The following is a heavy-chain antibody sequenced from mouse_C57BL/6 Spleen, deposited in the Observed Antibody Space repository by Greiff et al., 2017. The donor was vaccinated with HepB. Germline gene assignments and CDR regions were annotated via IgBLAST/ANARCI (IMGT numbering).Heavy chain of an antibody. CDR1: GFTFTDYY. V-gene: IGHV7-3*01. D-gene: IGHD2-10*01. Sequence: EVQGVESGGGLVQPGGSLSLSCAASGFTFTDYYMSWVRQPPGKALEWLGFIRNKANGYTTEYSASVKGRFTISRDNSQSILYLQMNALRAEDSATYYCARSYYGNYFFYAMDYWGQGTSVTVSS. CDR2: IRNKANGYTT. J-gene: IGHJ4*01. CDR3: ARSYYGNYFFYAMDY.